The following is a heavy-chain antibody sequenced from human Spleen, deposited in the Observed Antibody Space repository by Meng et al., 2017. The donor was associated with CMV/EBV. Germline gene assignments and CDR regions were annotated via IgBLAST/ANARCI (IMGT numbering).Heavy chain of an antibody. J-gene: IGHJ5*02. D-gene: IGHD1-14*01. V-gene: IGHV3-23*01. CDR1: GFTFRNPA. CDR3: ARARYTGYNWFDP. Sequence: AASGFTFRNPAMTWLRQAPGKGLGWVSAVSGSGYSTYYADSVKGRFTISRVNSKNTLYLQMNSLRAEDTAVYYCARARYTGYNWFDPWGQGTLVTVSS. CDR2: VSGSGYST.